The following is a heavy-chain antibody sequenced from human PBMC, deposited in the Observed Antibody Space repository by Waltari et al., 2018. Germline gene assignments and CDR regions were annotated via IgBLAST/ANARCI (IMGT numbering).Heavy chain of an antibody. D-gene: IGHD3-10*01. CDR3: AKHLTLVRGIGPYFDY. Sequence: EVQLLESGGGLVQPGGSLRLSCAASGFTFSNYAMSWVRQAPGKGLVGVSAIGGSGDNTFYVDSVKGRFTISRDNSKNTLYLQMNSLRAEDTAVYYCAKHLTLVRGIGPYFDYWGQGTLVTVSS. CDR1: GFTFSNYA. V-gene: IGHV3-23*01. J-gene: IGHJ4*02. CDR2: IGGSGDNT.